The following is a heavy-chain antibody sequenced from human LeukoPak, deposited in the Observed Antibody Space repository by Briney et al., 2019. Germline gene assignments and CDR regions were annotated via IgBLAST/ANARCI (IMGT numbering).Heavy chain of an antibody. V-gene: IGHV4-61*01. Sequence: SETLSLTCTISGGSIGGNSYWSWIRQPPGKGPEWIGHISNSGSTYYSPSLSSRVTISLDTSKNQFSLKLRSVTAADTAVYYCARGGASSIPLDYWGRGTLVTVSS. CDR1: GGSIGGNSY. J-gene: IGHJ4*02. D-gene: IGHD1-26*01. CDR3: ARGGASSIPLDY. CDR2: ISNSGST.